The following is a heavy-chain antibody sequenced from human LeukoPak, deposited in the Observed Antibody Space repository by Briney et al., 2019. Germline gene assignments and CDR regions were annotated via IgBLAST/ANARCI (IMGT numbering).Heavy chain of an antibody. D-gene: IGHD6-19*01. V-gene: IGHV4-61*02. Sequence: SETLSLTCTVSGSISSGSYYWSWIRQPAEKGLEWIGRMHPSGSTNYNPSLKSRLTVSLDTSKNQFSLKLTSVTAADTAIYYCARDGGSGWYDYWGQGTLVTVSS. CDR1: GSISSGSYY. CDR2: MHPSGST. CDR3: ARDGGSGWYDY. J-gene: IGHJ4*02.